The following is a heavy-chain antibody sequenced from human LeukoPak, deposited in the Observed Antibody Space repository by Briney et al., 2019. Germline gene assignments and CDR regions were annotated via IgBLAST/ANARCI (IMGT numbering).Heavy chain of an antibody. J-gene: IGHJ5*02. D-gene: IGHD4-11*01. Sequence: SETLSLTCIVSGGSISSGDHSWSWLRQPRGRGLGWIGYIYDSGSTYYNPSLKSRVTISVDTSKNHFSLNLSSVTAADTAMYYCARNTVTTEVWFDPWGQGTLVTVSS. CDR1: GGSISSGDHS. V-gene: IGHV4-30-4*01. CDR2: IYDSGST. CDR3: ARNTVTTEVWFDP.